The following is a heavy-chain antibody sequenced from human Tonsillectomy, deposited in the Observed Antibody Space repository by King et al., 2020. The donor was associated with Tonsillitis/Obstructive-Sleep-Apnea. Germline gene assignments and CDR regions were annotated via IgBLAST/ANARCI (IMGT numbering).Heavy chain of an antibody. CDR1: GGSISSYY. CDR2: IDYSGST. CDR3: AREALDSFDI. V-gene: IGHV4-59*01. Sequence: QLQESGPGLVKPSETLSLTCTVSGGSISSYYWSWIRQPPGKGLEWIGYIDYSGSTNYNPSLKSRVTISVNTSKNQFSLKLNSVPAEDTAVYYCAREALDSFDIWGQGTMVTVSS. J-gene: IGHJ3*02.